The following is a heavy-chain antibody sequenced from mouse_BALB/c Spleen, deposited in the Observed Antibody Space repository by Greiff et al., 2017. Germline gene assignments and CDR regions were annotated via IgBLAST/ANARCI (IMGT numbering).Heavy chain of an antibody. D-gene: IGHD1-2*01. CDR1: GYTFTSYW. CDR3: ARGEATATAWFAY. Sequence: VQLQQSGAELAKPGASVKMSCKASGYTFTSYWMHWVKQRPGQGLEWIGYINPSTGYTEYNQKFKDKATLTADKSSSTAYMQLSSLTSEDSAVYYCARGEATATAWFAYWGQGTLVTVSA. J-gene: IGHJ3*01. CDR2: INPSTGYT. V-gene: IGHV1-7*01.